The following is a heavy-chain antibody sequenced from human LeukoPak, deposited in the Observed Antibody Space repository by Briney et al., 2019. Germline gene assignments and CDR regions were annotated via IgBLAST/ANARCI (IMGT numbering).Heavy chain of an antibody. V-gene: IGHV4-59*11. CDR1: GGSISSHY. D-gene: IGHD5-18*01. CDR2: IYYSGST. Sequence: SETLSLTCTVSGGSISSHYWSWIRQPPGKGLEWIGYIYYSGSTNYNPSLKSRVTISVDTSKNQFSLKLSSVTAADTAVYYCAREIQSLMVDYFDYWGQGTLVTVSS. J-gene: IGHJ4*02. CDR3: AREIQSLMVDYFDY.